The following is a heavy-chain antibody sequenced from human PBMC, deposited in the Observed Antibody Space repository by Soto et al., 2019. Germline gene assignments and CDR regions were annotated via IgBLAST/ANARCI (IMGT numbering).Heavy chain of an antibody. CDR1: GGSISSYY. V-gene: IGHV4-59*08. D-gene: IGHD6-19*01. CDR3: ARRVAGSRGWFDP. Sequence: PSETLSLTCTISGGSISSYYWSWIRQPPGKGLEWIGYIYYSGSTNYNPSLKSRVTISVDTSKNQFSLKLSSVTAADTAVYYCARRVAGSRGWFDPWGQGTLVTVSS. J-gene: IGHJ5*02. CDR2: IYYSGST.